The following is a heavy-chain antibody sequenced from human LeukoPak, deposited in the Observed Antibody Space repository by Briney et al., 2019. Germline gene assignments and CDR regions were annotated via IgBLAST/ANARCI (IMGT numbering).Heavy chain of an antibody. CDR1: GFTSGVYA. CDR2: FSGGGDS. CDR3: AKGGYSYGPMYYFDY. Sequence: GGSLRLSCVASGFTSGVYAMSWVRQAPGKGLEWVSAFSGGGDSFYADSVKGRFTISRDNSKNTLYLQMNSLRAEDTAVYYCAKGGYSYGPMYYFDYWGQGTLVTVSS. J-gene: IGHJ4*02. V-gene: IGHV3-23*01. D-gene: IGHD5-18*01.